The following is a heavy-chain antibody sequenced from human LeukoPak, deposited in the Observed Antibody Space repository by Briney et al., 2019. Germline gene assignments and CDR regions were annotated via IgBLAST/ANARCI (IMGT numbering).Heavy chain of an antibody. CDR1: GFTFSSYT. CDR3: AKPQWELLD. CDR2: ISDSGGST. Sequence: GGSLRLSCAASGFTFSSYTMSWVHQAPGKGLEWVSAISDSGGSTYYADSVKGRFTISRDNSKNTLYLQMNSLRAEDTAVYYCAKPQWELLDWGQGTLVTVSS. J-gene: IGHJ4*02. V-gene: IGHV3-23*01. D-gene: IGHD1-26*01.